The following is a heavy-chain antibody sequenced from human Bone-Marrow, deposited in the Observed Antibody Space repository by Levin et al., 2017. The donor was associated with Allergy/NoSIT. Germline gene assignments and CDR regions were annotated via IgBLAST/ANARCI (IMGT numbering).Heavy chain of an antibody. V-gene: IGHV4-59*11. CDR2: VSHSGST. CDR1: GGSISGHY. CDR3: ARSYVAAYGGYERPTFDF. J-gene: IGHJ4*02. D-gene: IGHD5-12*01. Sequence: SETLSLTCTVSGGSISGHYWSWIRQPPGLGLEWIGYVSHSGSTNYNFSLKSRVTISVDASKNEFSLELNSVTAADTAVYYCARSYVAAYGGYERPTFDFWGQGTLVTVSS.